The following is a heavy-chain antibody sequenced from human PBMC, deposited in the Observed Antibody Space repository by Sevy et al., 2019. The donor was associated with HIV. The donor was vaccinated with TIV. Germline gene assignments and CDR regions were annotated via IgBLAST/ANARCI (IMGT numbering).Heavy chain of an antibody. V-gene: IGHV3-23*01. CDR1: GFTFDSYA. CDR2: ISGSGYAT. J-gene: IGHJ4*02. Sequence: GSLRLSWAASGFTFDSYAMHWVRQVAGKGLEWVSTISGSGYATYYADSVKGRFIISRDTSRNTLYLQMNSLRVEDSAVYFCAKDRVTVFGVVVTFDSWGQGTLVTVSS. D-gene: IGHD3-3*01. CDR3: AKDRVTVFGVVVTFDS.